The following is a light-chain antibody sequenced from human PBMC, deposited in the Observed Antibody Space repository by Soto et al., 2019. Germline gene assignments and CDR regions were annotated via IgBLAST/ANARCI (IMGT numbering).Light chain of an antibody. Sequence: QPVLTQPPSVSGAPGQKVTISCTGSSSNIGAGYDVHWYHQLPGTAPKLLIYGNSNRPSGVPDRFSGSKSGTSASLAITGLQAEDEADYYCQSYDSSLSGVVFGGGTKLTVL. V-gene: IGLV1-40*01. J-gene: IGLJ2*01. CDR2: GNS. CDR1: SSNIGAGYD. CDR3: QSYDSSLSGVV.